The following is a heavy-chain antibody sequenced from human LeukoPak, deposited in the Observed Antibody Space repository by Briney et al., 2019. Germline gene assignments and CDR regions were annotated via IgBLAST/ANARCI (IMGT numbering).Heavy chain of an antibody. CDR3: ARESESYYYGSGFDY. Sequence: GASVKVSCKASGYTFTSYGISWVRQAAGQGLEWMGWISAYNGNTNYAQKLQGRVTMTTDTSTSTAYMELRSLRSDDTAVYYCARESESYYYGSGFDYWGQGTLVTVSS. CDR2: ISAYNGNT. J-gene: IGHJ4*02. CDR1: GYTFTSYG. V-gene: IGHV1-18*01. D-gene: IGHD3-10*01.